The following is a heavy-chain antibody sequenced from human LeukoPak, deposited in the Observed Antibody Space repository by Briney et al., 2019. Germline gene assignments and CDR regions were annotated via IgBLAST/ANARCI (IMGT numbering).Heavy chain of an antibody. CDR2: IYHSGST. J-gene: IGHJ5*02. CDR3: ARALEWELARWFDP. D-gene: IGHD1-26*01. Sequence: SQTLSLTCAVSGGSISSGGYSWSWIRQPPGKGLEWIGYIYHSGSTYYNPSLKSRVIISVDRSKNQFSLKLSSVTAADTAVYYCARALEWELARWFDPWGQGTLVTVSS. V-gene: IGHV4-30-2*01. CDR1: GGSISSGGYS.